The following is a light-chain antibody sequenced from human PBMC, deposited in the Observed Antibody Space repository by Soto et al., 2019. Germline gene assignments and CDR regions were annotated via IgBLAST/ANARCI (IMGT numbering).Light chain of an antibody. Sequence: QSVLAQPPSASVTPGQSVTISCSGSNSNIGSNAVNWYQQFPGAAPTLLIYSTNERPPGVPDRFSGSKSGTSASLAISGLQSEDEADYHCAAWDGSLNGDVFGSGTKVTVL. CDR1: NSNIGSNA. CDR3: AAWDGSLNGDV. J-gene: IGLJ1*01. CDR2: STN. V-gene: IGLV1-44*01.